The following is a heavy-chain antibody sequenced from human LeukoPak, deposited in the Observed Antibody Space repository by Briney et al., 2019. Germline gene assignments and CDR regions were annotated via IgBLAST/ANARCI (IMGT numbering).Heavy chain of an antibody. CDR2: IYSGGST. D-gene: IGHD5-12*01. J-gene: IGHJ4*02. Sequence: GGSLRLSCAASGFTVSSNYMSWVRQAPGKGLEWVSVIYSGGSTYYADSVKGRFTISRDNSKNTLYLQMNSLRAEDTAVYYCARGYSGYDPFDYWGQGTLVAVSS. CDR1: GFTVSSNY. CDR3: ARGYSGYDPFDY. V-gene: IGHV3-66*01.